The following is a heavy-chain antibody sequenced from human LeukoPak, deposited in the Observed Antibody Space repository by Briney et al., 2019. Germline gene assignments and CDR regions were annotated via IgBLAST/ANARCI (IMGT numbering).Heavy chain of an antibody. J-gene: IGHJ6*03. CDR2: INRDGSEK. CDR3: AKDTIFGPGYYYYYYMDV. CDR1: GFTFSSYW. V-gene: IGHV3-7*01. Sequence: GGSLRLSCAASGFTFSSYWMSWVRQAPGKGLEWVANINRDGSEKYYVDSVKGRFTISRDNAKNSLYLQMNSLRAEDTAVYYCAKDTIFGPGYYYYYYMDVWGKGTTVTVSS. D-gene: IGHD3-3*01.